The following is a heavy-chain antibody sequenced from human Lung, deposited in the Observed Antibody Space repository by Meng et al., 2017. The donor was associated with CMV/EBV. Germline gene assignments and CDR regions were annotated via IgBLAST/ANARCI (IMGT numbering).Heavy chain of an antibody. D-gene: IGHD5-24*01. Sequence: GGSXRLSCAVSGFTFSSYEMNWVRQAPGKGLEWVSYISTGGSTRYYADSVKGRFTVMRDNAKNSLFLQMNSLSAEDTAVYYCARLEMATTALDYWGQGAXVTVSS. CDR3: ARLEMATTALDY. V-gene: IGHV3-48*03. J-gene: IGHJ4*02. CDR1: GFTFSSYE. CDR2: ISTGGSTR.